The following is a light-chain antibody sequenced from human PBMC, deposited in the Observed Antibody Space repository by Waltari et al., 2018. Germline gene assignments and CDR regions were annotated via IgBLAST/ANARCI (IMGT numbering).Light chain of an antibody. V-gene: IGKV4-1*01. Sequence: DIEMTQSPASLGVSLGERATIPCKSSQSLFYSPKNKNYLAWYQQKRGQPPRLLISWASTRESGVPDRFSGSGSGTYFTLTISSLQAEDVAVYYCHQYYTTPRTFGQGTKLEIK. CDR2: WAS. CDR3: HQYYTTPRT. J-gene: IGKJ2*01. CDR1: QSLFYSPKNKNY.